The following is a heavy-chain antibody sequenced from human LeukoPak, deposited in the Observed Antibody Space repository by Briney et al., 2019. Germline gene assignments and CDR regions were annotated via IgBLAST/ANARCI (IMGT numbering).Heavy chain of an antibody. Sequence: PSETLSVTCTVSGGSISSYYWSWIRQPPGKGLEWIGYIYYSGSTNYNPSLKSRVTISVDTSKNQFSLKLSSVTAADTAVYYCARVRDSSGRYWDWFDPWGQGTLVTVSS. CDR1: GGSISSYY. CDR2: IYYSGST. CDR3: ARVRDSSGRYWDWFDP. V-gene: IGHV4-59*08. J-gene: IGHJ5*02. D-gene: IGHD6-19*01.